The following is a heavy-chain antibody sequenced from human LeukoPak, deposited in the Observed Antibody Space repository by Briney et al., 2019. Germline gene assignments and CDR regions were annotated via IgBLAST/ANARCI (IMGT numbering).Heavy chain of an antibody. D-gene: IGHD3-16*02. V-gene: IGHV3-74*03. Sequence: GGSLRLSCAASGFTFSSYVMYWVRQAPGKGLVWVSRINSDGSSTTYADSVKGRFTISRDNAKNTLHLQMNSLRVEATAVYYCVRGYTIGPGGYWGQGTLVTVSS. CDR2: INSDGSST. CDR3: VRGYTIGPGGY. CDR1: GFTFSSYV. J-gene: IGHJ4*02.